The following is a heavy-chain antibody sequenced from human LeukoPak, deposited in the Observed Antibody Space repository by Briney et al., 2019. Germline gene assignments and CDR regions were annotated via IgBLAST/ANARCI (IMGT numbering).Heavy chain of an antibody. V-gene: IGHV3-21*01. CDR2: ISTSSSYI. D-gene: IGHD6-19*01. CDR3: ARQQWLDGAYYFDY. J-gene: IGHJ4*02. Sequence: GGTLRLSCAASGLTFINFGMTWVRQAPGKGLEWVSFISTSSSYIYYADSVRGRFTISRDNAKNSLYLQMNSLRAEDTAVYYCARQQWLDGAYYFDYWGQGTLVTVSS. CDR1: GLTFINFG.